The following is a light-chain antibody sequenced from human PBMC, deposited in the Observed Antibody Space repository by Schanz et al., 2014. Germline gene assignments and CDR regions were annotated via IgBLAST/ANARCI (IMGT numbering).Light chain of an antibody. CDR2: GAS. J-gene: IGKJ5*01. CDR3: QQRHTWPLT. Sequence: EIVLTQSPATLSLSPGERATLSCRASQSVSSHLAWYQQKPGQAPRLLIYGASSRATGIPVRFSGSGSGTDFTLTISSLEPEDFAVYFCQQRHTWPLTFGQGTRLDIK. CDR1: QSVSSH. V-gene: IGKV3-11*01.